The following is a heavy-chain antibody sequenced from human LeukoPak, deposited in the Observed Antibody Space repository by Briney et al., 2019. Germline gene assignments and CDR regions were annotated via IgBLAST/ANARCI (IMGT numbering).Heavy chain of an antibody. CDR1: GYPFISYG. Sequence: ASVKVSCKTSGYPFISYGRSWVRQAPGRGLEGMGWISAYNGDTNYAQRLQGSVTMTTGTSTTTAYMELRSLRSDDTAVYYCARVFYFYDTSGPQYSFDYWGQGTLVTVSS. CDR2: ISAYNGDT. V-gene: IGHV1-18*04. CDR3: ARVFYFYDTSGPQYSFDY. J-gene: IGHJ4*02. D-gene: IGHD3-22*01.